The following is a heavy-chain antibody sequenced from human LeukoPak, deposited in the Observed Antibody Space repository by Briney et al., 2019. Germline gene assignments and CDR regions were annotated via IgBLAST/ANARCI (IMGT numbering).Heavy chain of an antibody. J-gene: IGHJ4*02. Sequence: GESLKISCKGSGYSFTTYWIAWVCQMPGKGLEWMGIIYPSDSDTRYSPSFQGQVTISADKSISTAYLQWSSLKASDTAMYYCARWLGGANVDYWGQGTLVTVSS. CDR2: IYPSDSDT. CDR3: ARWLGGANVDY. V-gene: IGHV5-51*01. D-gene: IGHD4/OR15-4a*01. CDR1: GYSFTTYW.